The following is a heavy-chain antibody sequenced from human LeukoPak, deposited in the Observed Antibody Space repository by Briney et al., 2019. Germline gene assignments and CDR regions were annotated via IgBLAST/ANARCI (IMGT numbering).Heavy chain of an antibody. J-gene: IGHJ2*01. CDR2: LQYDRTNV. CDR3: AKDGGWMDPSVLYWYFDL. D-gene: IGHD3-16*01. Sequence: GGSLRLSCAASRFSFSSYGMHWVRQAPGKGLEWVAYLQYDRTNVQYADSVRGRFTISRDNSKNILYLQMNSLRAEDTAVYYCAKDGGWMDPSVLYWYFDLWGRGTLVTVSS. CDR1: RFSFSSYG. V-gene: IGHV3-30*02.